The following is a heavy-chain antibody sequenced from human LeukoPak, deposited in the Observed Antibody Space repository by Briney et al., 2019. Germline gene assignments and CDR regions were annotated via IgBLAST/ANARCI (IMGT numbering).Heavy chain of an antibody. D-gene: IGHD2-2*01. CDR1: GYTFTGYY. Sequence: EASVRVSCKASGYTFTGYYMHWVRQAPGQGLEWMGWINPNSGGTNYAQKFQGRVTMTRDTSISTAYMELSRLKSADTAVYYCARVYGASCYGLDIWGQGTMVTVSS. V-gene: IGHV1-2*02. J-gene: IGHJ3*02. CDR3: ARVYGASCYGLDI. CDR2: INPNSGGT.